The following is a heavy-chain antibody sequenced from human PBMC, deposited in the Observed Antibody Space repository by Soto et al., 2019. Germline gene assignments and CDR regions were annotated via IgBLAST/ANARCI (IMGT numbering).Heavy chain of an antibody. Sequence: SVKVSCKASGGTFSSYAISWVRQAPGQGLEWMGGIIPIFGTANYAKKLQGRVTITADESTSTAYMELSSLRSEDMPVYYCARRRTYYYDSSGYYYLDYWGQGTLVTVSS. J-gene: IGHJ4*02. D-gene: IGHD3-22*01. CDR1: GGTFSSYA. CDR3: ARRRTYYYDSSGYYYLDY. CDR2: IIPIFGTA. V-gene: IGHV1-69*13.